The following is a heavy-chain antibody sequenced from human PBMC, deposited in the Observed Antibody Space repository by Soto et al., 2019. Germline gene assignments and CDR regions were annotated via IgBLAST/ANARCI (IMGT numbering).Heavy chain of an antibody. V-gene: IGHV4-59*01. CDR3: ANNTVERYYYYYMDV. Sequence: SETLSLTCTVSGTSSRSYYCSWIRQPPGKGLEWIGYIYYTGNSNYSPSLESRVTMSVDTSKNQFSLRLRSVTAADTAVYYCANNTVERYYYYYMDVWGKGTTVT. J-gene: IGHJ6*03. D-gene: IGHD4-4*01. CDR2: IYYTGNS. CDR1: GTSSRSYY.